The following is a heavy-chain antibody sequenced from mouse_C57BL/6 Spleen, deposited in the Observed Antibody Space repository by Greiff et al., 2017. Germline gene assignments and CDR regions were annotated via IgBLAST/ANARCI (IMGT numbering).Heavy chain of an antibody. Sequence: QVQLKQPGAELVKPGASVKMSCKASGYTFTSYWITWVKQRPGQGLEWIGDIYPGSGSTNYNEKFKSKATLTVDTSSSTAYMQLSSLTSEDSAVYYCARSNPQLTGAMDYWGQGTSVTVSS. CDR3: ARSNPQLTGAMDY. CDR1: GYTFTSYW. V-gene: IGHV1-55*01. J-gene: IGHJ4*01. D-gene: IGHD4-1*01. CDR2: IYPGSGST.